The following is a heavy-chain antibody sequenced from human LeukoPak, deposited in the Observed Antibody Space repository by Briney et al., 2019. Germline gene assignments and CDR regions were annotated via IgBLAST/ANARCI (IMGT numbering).Heavy chain of an antibody. V-gene: IGHV4-59*01. CDR3: ARVAINNWFDP. CDR1: GDSISSDY. D-gene: IGHD3-3*02. Sequence: SETLSLTCTVSGDSISSDYWSWIRQPPGKGLEWIGYIYYSGSTSYNPSLKSRVTISVDTSKNHFSLKLSSVTAADTAVYYCARVAINNWFDPWGQGTLVTVSS. J-gene: IGHJ5*02. CDR2: IYYSGST.